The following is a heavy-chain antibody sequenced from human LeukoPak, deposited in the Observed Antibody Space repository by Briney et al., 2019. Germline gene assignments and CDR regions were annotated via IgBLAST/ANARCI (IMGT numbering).Heavy chain of an antibody. V-gene: IGHV4-39*01. CDR3: ARLMPGYCSGGGCYDFDY. D-gene: IGHD2-15*01. Sequence: SETLSLTCTVSGGSISSSSYYWGWIRQPPGKGLEWVGSIYYSGSTYYNPSLKSRVTISVDTSKNQFSLKLSSVTAADTAVYYCARLMPGYCSGGGCYDFDYWGQGTLVTVSS. CDR1: GGSISSSSYY. CDR2: IYYSGST. J-gene: IGHJ4*02.